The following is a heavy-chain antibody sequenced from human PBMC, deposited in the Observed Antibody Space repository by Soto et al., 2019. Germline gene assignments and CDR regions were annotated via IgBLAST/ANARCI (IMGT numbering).Heavy chain of an antibody. CDR1: GYSFTSYW. CDR2: IYPGDSDT. J-gene: IGHJ4*02. D-gene: IGHD3-3*01. CDR3: ATVLSLDFWSGSPPWAPDY. Sequence: GESLKISCKGSGYSFTSYWIGWVRQMPGKGLEWMGIIYPGDSDTRYSPSFQGQVTISADKSISTAYLQWSSLKASDTAMYYCATVLSLDFWSGSPPWAPDYWGQGTLVTVSS. V-gene: IGHV5-51*01.